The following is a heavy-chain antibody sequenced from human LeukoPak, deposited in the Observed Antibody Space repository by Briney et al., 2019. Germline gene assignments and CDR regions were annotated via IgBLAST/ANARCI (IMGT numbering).Heavy chain of an antibody. J-gene: IGHJ4*02. D-gene: IGHD5-18*01. CDR3: GRLYSRVGPFDY. Sequence: GGSLRLSCAASGITFSDHYMSWIRQAPGKGLEWLSYISSGGDSIYYTDSVKGRFTISRDNAKNSLYLQMNSLRAEDTAVYYCGRLYSRVGPFDYWGQGTLVTVSS. CDR2: ISSGGDSI. V-gene: IGHV3-11*04. CDR1: GITFSDHY.